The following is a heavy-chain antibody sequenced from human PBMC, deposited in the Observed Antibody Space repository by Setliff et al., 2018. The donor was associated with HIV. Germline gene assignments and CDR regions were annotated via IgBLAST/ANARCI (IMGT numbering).Heavy chain of an antibody. Sequence: KPSETLSLTCAVSGHSISSAYYWGWIRQPPGKGLELIVVLSDSGSTFHNPSLKSRVTISVDTSKNQFSLRLSSVTAADTAVYYCARADFVVVRSSVGHWFDHWGQGIQVTVSS. V-gene: IGHV4-38-2*01. CDR1: GHSISSAYY. CDR3: ARADFVVVRSSVGHWFDH. CDR2: LSDSGST. D-gene: IGHD2-2*01. J-gene: IGHJ5*02.